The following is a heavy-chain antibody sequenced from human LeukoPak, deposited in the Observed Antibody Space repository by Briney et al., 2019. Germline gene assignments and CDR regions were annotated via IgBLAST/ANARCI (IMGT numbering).Heavy chain of an antibody. D-gene: IGHD6-19*01. V-gene: IGHV1-69*02. CDR1: GYTFTGYY. Sequence: ASVKVSCKASGYTFTGYYMHWVRQAPGQGLEWMVRIIPILGIANYAQKFQGRVTITADKSTSTAYMELSSLRSEDTAVYYCAACIAVAGTDGVGYYYYGMDVWGQGTTVTVSS. J-gene: IGHJ6*02. CDR2: IIPILGIA. CDR3: AACIAVAGTDGVGYYYYGMDV.